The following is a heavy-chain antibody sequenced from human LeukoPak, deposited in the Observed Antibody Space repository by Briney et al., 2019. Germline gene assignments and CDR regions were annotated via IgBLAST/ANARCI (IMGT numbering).Heavy chain of an antibody. CDR3: ARRAQYGYYYYYMDV. CDR2: IYTSGST. D-gene: IGHD2-8*01. J-gene: IGHJ6*03. Sequence: SETLSLTCTVSGGSISSYYWSWIRQPPGKGLEWIGYIYTSGSTNYNPSLKSRVTISVDTSKNQFSLKLSSVTAADTAVYYCARRAQYGYYYYYMDVWGKGTTVTVSS. CDR1: GGSISSYY. V-gene: IGHV4-4*09.